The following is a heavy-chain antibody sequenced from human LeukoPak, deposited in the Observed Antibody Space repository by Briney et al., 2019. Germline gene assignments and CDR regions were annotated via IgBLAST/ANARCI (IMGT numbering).Heavy chain of an antibody. CDR3: ARVGSSGWYHWFDP. CDR2: INPNSGVT. CDR1: GYTFTGYY. D-gene: IGHD6-19*01. Sequence: VASVKVSCKASGYTFTGYYMHWVRQAPGQGLEWMGWINPNSGVTGSAQKFQGRVTTTRDKSISTVYMELSRLTSEDTAVYFCARVGSSGWYHWFDPWGQGTLVTVSS. J-gene: IGHJ5*02. V-gene: IGHV1-2*02.